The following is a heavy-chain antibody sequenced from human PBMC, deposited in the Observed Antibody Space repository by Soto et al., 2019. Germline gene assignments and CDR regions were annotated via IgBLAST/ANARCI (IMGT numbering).Heavy chain of an antibody. V-gene: IGHV4-31*03. CDR3: AREVRENKAFDY. CDR2: IYYSGST. CDR1: GGSISSGGYY. D-gene: IGHD1-26*01. Sequence: LTCTVSGGSISSGGYYWSWIRQHPGKGLEWIGYIYYSGSTYYNPSLKSRVTISVDTSKNQFSLKLSSVTAADTAVYYCAREVRENKAFDYWGQGTLVTVSS. J-gene: IGHJ4*02.